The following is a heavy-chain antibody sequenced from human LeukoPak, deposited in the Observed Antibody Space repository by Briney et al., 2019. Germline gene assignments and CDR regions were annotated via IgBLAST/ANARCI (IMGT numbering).Heavy chain of an antibody. D-gene: IGHD2-15*01. Sequence: SETLSLTCTVSGASISSSSYYWGWIRLPPGKGLEWIGNIYYSGSTYYNPSLKSRVTISVDTSNNQFSLKLRSVTAADTAVYYCARLDSHSEGDCWGQGTLVTVSS. CDR1: GASISSSSYY. CDR2: IYYSGST. J-gene: IGHJ4*02. V-gene: IGHV4-39*01. CDR3: ARLDSHSEGDC.